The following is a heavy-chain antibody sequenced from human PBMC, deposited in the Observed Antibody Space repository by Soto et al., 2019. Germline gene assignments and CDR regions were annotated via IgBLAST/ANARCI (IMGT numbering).Heavy chain of an antibody. J-gene: IGHJ5*02. D-gene: IGHD2-15*01. CDR1: SGSISSSNW. V-gene: IGHV4-4*02. CDR2: IYHSGST. CDR3: ARRGCPGCVWFDP. Sequence: SETLSLTCAVSSGSISSSNWWSWVRQPPGKGLEWIGEIYHSGSTNYNPSLKSRVTISVDKSKNQFSLKLSSVTAADTAVYYCARRGCPGCVWFDPWGQGTLVTVSS.